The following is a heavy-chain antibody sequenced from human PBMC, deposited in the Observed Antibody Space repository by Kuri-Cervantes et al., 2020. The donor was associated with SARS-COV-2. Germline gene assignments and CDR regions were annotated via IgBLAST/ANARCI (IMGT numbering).Heavy chain of an antibody. D-gene: IGHD3-10*01. CDR3: AKSGRQYDV. J-gene: IGHJ3*01. CDR1: GFSFSSYG. CDR2: IKPDGSEK. Sequence: GGSLRLSCAASGFSFSSYGMSWVRQAPGKGLEWVANIKPDGSEKNYVDSVKGRFTISRDNAKNSLYLQTNSLRVEDTAVYYCAKSGRQYDVWGQGTMVTVSS. V-gene: IGHV3-7*01.